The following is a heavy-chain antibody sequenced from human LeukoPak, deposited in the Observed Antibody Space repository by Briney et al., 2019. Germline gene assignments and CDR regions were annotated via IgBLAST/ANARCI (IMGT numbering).Heavy chain of an antibody. D-gene: IGHD3-10*01. CDR2: IIPIFGTA. J-gene: IGHJ4*02. V-gene: IGHV1-69*05. CDR1: GGTFSSYA. Sequence: GASVKVSCKASGGTFSSYAISWVRQAPGQGLEWMGGIIPIFGTANYAQKFQGRVTITTDESTSTAYMELSSLRSEDTAVYYCQLWFGESLVDYWGQGTLVTVSS. CDR3: QLWFGESLVDY.